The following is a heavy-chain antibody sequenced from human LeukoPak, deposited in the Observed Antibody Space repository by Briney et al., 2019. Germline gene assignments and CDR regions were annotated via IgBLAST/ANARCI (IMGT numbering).Heavy chain of an antibody. V-gene: IGHV3-23*01. CDR1: GFTFSNYV. J-gene: IGHJ4*02. CDR3: KMGDGSPPLGQ. CDR2: ISGSGGST. D-gene: IGHD5-24*01. Sequence: GGSLILSCAASGFTFSNYVLGWVRQAPGKGLQWVSAISGSGGSTYYADSVKGRFTISRDNSGNTLYLQMNSLRAEDTAIYYCKMGDGSPPLGQWGQGTLVTVSS.